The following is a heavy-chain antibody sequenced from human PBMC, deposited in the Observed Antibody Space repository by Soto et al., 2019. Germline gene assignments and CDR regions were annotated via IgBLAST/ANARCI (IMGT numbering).Heavy chain of an antibody. D-gene: IGHD2-15*01. CDR2: MSYDESKK. CDR1: GFRLSSYA. CDR3: AKDRRDGDFMHILVVDF. J-gene: IGHJ4*02. Sequence: GGSLRLSCATSGFRLSSYAMHWVRQAPGKGLEWVALMSYDESKKYYADSVKGRFTISRDTSKNTLVLEMNNLRVEDTAVYYCAKDRRDGDFMHILVVDFWGQGALVTVSS. V-gene: IGHV3-30*18.